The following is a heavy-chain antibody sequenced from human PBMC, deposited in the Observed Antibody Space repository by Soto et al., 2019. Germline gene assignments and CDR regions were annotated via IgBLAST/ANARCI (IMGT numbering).Heavy chain of an antibody. J-gene: IGHJ6*02. CDR3: AREKAARTSYFGMDV. D-gene: IGHD6-6*01. CDR2: IWYDGSKK. CDR1: GFTFSSYG. Sequence: PGGSLRLSCAASGFTFSSYGMHRVRQAPGKGLEWVAVIWYDGSKKYYADSVKGRFTISRDNSKNTLDLQMNSLRAEDTAVYYCAREKAARTSYFGMDVWGQGTTVTVSS. V-gene: IGHV3-33*01.